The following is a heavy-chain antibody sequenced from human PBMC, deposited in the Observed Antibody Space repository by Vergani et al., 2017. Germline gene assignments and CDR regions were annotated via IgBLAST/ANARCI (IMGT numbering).Heavy chain of an antibody. CDR1: GGSISSGGYY. CDR3: ARYPTYYYGSGSWIYYYYMDV. Sequence: QVQLQESGPGLVKPSQTLSLTCTVSGGSISSGGYYWSWIRQHPGKGLEWIGYIYYSGSTYYNPSLKSRVTISVDTSKNQFSLKLSSVTAADTAVYYCARYPTYYYGSGSWIYYYYMDVWGQGTPVTVSS. V-gene: IGHV4-31*03. D-gene: IGHD3-10*01. CDR2: IYYSGST. J-gene: IGHJ6*03.